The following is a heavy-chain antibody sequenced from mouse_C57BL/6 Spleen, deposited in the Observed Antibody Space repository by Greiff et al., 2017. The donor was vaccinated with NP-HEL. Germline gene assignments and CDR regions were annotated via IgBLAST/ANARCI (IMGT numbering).Heavy chain of an antibody. CDR2: ISSGGDYI. CDR3: TRIHYGSSYLMDY. V-gene: IGHV5-9-1*02. D-gene: IGHD1-1*01. CDR1: GFTFSSYA. J-gene: IGHJ4*01. Sequence: EVMLVESGEGLVKPGGSLKLSCAASGFTFSSYAMSWVRQTPEKRLEWVAYISSGGDYIYYADTVKGRFTISRDNARNTLYLQMSSLKSEDTAMYYCTRIHYGSSYLMDYWGQGTSVTVSS.